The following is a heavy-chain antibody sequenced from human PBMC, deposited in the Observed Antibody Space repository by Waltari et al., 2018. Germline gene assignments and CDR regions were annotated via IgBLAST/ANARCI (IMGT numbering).Heavy chain of an antibody. J-gene: IGHJ1*01. Sequence: EVQLVESGGGMKQPGESLRLSCAASGFVFSDYSRNWVRQAPGKGLELIAYSSSSTTDNYYAESVKGRFTVSRDNAKKLLFLQTDSLRAEDTAVYYCAREGGFTSWYALQYWGQGSLVTVSS. CDR2: SSSSTTDN. V-gene: IGHV3-48*01. D-gene: IGHD6-13*01. CDR1: GFVFSDYS. CDR3: AREGGFTSWYALQY.